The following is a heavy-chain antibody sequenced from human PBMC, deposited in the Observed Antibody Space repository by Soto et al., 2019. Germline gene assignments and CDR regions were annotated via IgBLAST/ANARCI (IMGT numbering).Heavy chain of an antibody. V-gene: IGHV1-69*13. CDR1: GGAFSSYA. CDR3: ARDRYYYDSSGYYYYFDY. D-gene: IGHD3-22*01. Sequence: ASVKVSCKASGGAFSSYAISWVRQAPGQGLEWMGGIIPIFGTANYAQKFQGRVTITADESTSTAYMELSSLRSEDTAVYYCARDRYYYDSSGYYYYFDYWGQGTLVTVSS. J-gene: IGHJ4*02. CDR2: IIPIFGTA.